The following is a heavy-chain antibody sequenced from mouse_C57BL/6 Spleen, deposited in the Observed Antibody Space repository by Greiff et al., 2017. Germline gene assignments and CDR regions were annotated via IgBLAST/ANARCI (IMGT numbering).Heavy chain of an antibody. J-gene: IGHJ1*03. CDR3: ARAYYDYYWYFDV. CDR1: GFTFSDYG. D-gene: IGHD2-4*01. Sequence: DVQLVESGGGLVKPGGSLKLSCAASGFTFSDYGMHWVRQAPEKGLEWVAYISSGSSTIYYADTVKGRFTISRDNAKNTLFLQMTSLRSEDTAMYYCARAYYDYYWYFDVWGTGTTVTVSS. V-gene: IGHV5-17*01. CDR2: ISSGSSTI.